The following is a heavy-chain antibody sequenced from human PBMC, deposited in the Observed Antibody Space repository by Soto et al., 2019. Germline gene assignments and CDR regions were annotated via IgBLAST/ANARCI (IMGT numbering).Heavy chain of an antibody. D-gene: IGHD5-12*01. Sequence: SETLSLTCSVSGGSISSHYWSWIRQPPGKGLEWIGYIYYDGSANYNPSLKSRVTISVDTSKNQLSLKLRSVTAADTAVYYCASSPAHSGYDWGPYFDYWGQGTLVTVSS. J-gene: IGHJ4*02. CDR1: GGSISSHY. V-gene: IGHV4-59*11. CDR3: ASSPAHSGYDWGPYFDY. CDR2: IYYDGSA.